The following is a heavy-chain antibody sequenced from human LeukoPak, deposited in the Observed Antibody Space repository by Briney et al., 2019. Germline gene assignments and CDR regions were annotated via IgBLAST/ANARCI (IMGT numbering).Heavy chain of an antibody. J-gene: IGHJ4*02. CDR2: VSNDGSNQ. V-gene: IGHV3-30-3*01. CDR3: ANHLACGSTTCPPFDS. D-gene: IGHD2-2*01. CDR1: GFTFTYYA. Sequence: GGSLRLSCAASGFTFTYYAMHWVRQAPGKGLEWVSVVSNDGSNQDYTDSVKGRFIISRDDSKSTVYLQMNSLRAEDTAVYYCANHLACGSTTCPPFDSWGQGTLVTVSS.